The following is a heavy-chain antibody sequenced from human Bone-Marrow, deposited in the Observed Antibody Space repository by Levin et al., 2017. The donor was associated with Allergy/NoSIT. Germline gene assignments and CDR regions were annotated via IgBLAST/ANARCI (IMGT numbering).Heavy chain of an antibody. CDR2: ISSDGSDK. D-gene: IGHD3-3*01. Sequence: GESLKISCVASGFTFSSYGMHWVRQAPGKGLQWVALISSDGSDKFYVESVKGRFSISRDNSNNTLFLQMNRLTTEDTAVYYCAKDIYRITLFGGPDSWGQGTLVSVSS. V-gene: IGHV3-30*02. CDR1: GFTFSSYG. J-gene: IGHJ4*02. CDR3: AKDIYRITLFGGPDS.